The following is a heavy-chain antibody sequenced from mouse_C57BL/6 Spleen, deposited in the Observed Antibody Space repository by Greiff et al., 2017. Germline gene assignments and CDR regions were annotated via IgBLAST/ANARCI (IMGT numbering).Heavy chain of an antibody. J-gene: IGHJ3*01. CDR3: ARYEGDAFAY. Sequence: QVQLQQPGAELVKPGASVKLSCKASGYTFTSYWMHWVKQRPGQGLEWIGMIHPNSGRTNYNEKFKSKATLTVDKSSSTAYMQLSSLTSEDSAVYYCARYEGDAFAYWGQGTLVTVSA. CDR2: IHPNSGRT. D-gene: IGHD2-12*01. CDR1: GYTFTSYW. V-gene: IGHV1-64*01.